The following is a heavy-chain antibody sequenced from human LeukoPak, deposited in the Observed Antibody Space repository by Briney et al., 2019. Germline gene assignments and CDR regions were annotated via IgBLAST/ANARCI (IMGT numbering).Heavy chain of an antibody. Sequence: SETLSLTCTVSGGSINSYYWSWIRQPPGKGLEWIGYIYYSGSTNYNPSLKSRVTISVDTSKNQFSLKLSSVTAADTAVYYCARVRRTSITMVRGGGWFDPWGQGTLVTVSS. J-gene: IGHJ5*02. D-gene: IGHD3-10*01. CDR2: IYYSGST. CDR1: GGSINSYY. V-gene: IGHV4-59*12. CDR3: ARVRRTSITMVRGGGWFDP.